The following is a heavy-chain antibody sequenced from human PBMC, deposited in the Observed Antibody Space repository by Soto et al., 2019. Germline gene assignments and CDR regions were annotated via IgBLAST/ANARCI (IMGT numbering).Heavy chain of an antibody. V-gene: IGHV4-61*01. J-gene: IGHJ4*02. CDR2: IYYSGST. D-gene: IGHD6-6*01. CDR1: GGSVSSGSYY. Sequence: SETLSLTCTVSGGSVSSGSYYWSWIRQPPGKGLEWIGYIYYSGSTDYNPSLKSRVTISVDTSKNQFSLKLSSVTAADTAVYYCAREYSSSSSFDYWGQGTLVTVSS. CDR3: AREYSSSSSFDY.